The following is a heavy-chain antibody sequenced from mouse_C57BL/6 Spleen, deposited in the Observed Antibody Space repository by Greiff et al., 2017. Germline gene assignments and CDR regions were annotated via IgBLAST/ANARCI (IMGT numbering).Heavy chain of an antibody. D-gene: IGHD2-12*01. CDR2: ISSGSSTI. Sequence: EVKLVESGGGLVKPGGSLKLSCAASGFTFSDYGMHWVRQAPEKGLEWVAYISSGSSTIYYADTVKGRFTISRDNAKNTLFLQMTSLRSEDTAMYYCAGLLFPRFAYCGPGTLGTVSA. J-gene: IGHJ3*01. CDR1: GFTFSDYG. V-gene: IGHV5-17*01. CDR3: AGLLFPRFAY.